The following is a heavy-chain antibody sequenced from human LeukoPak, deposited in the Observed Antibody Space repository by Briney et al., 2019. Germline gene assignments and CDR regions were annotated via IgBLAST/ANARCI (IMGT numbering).Heavy chain of an antibody. D-gene: IGHD1-26*01. Sequence: GGSLRLSCAASGFTFSSYAMHWVRQAPGKGLEWVAVISYDGSNKYYADSVKGRFTISRDNSKNTLYLQMNSLRAEDTAVYYCARLVGATTSVAYWGQGTLVTVSS. CDR1: GFTFSSYA. J-gene: IGHJ4*02. V-gene: IGHV3-30-3*01. CDR2: ISYDGSNK. CDR3: ARLVGATTSVAY.